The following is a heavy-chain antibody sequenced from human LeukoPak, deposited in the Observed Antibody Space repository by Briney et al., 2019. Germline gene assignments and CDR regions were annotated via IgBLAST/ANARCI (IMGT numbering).Heavy chain of an antibody. V-gene: IGHV3-48*02. Sequence: PGGSLRLSCAASGFXFSSYNINWVRQAPGKGLEWVSYISSSGKSIYYAESVQGRFTISRDNAQNSLYLQMNSLRDEDTAVYYCARDLRGGQSAWGQGTLVTVSS. CDR2: ISSSGKSI. CDR3: ARDLRGGQSA. CDR1: GFXFSSYN. D-gene: IGHD3-10*01. J-gene: IGHJ5*02.